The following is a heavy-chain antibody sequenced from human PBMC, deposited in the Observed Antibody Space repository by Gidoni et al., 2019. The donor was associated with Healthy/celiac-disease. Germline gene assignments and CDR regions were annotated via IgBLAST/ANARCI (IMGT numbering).Heavy chain of an antibody. D-gene: IGHD6-13*01. CDR1: GFTLSSYG. CDR3: ARDSGSSWYSYYFDY. CDR2: IGYDGSNK. Sequence: QVQLVESGGGVVQPGRSPRPSCAASGFTLSSYGMHWVRQAPGNGLEWVAVIGYDGSNKYYADSVKGRFTISRDNSKNTLYLQMNSLRAEDTAVYYCARDSGSSWYSYYFDYWGQGTLVTVSS. J-gene: IGHJ4*02. V-gene: IGHV3-33*01.